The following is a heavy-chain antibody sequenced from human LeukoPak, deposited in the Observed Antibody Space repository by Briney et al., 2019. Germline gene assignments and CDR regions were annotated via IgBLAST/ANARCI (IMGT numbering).Heavy chain of an antibody. D-gene: IGHD3-9*01. CDR2: DSKTDGGTT. CDR3: TTWIYNILTGYNGY. V-gene: IGHV3-15*04. J-gene: IGHJ4*02. Sequence: DSKTDGGTTDSAATVKARFTISRDDSKTTLYLQINSLKTEDTGVYYCTTWIYNILTGYNGYWGQGTLVTVSS.